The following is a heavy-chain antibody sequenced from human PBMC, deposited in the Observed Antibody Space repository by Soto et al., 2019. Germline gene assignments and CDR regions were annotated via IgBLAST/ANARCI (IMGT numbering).Heavy chain of an antibody. Sequence: SETLSLTCTVSGGSISSYYWSWIRQPPGKGLEWIGYIYYSGSTNYNPSLKSRVTISVDTSKNQFSLKLSSVTAADTAVYYCGRFRCWWDLYFDYWGQGTLVTVSS. CDR2: IYYSGST. CDR1: GGSISSYY. D-gene: IGHD2-21*01. V-gene: IGHV4-59*01. J-gene: IGHJ4*02. CDR3: GRFRCWWDLYFDY.